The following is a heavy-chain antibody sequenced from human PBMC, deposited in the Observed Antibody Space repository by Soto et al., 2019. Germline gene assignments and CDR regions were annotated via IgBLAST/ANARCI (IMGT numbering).Heavy chain of an antibody. CDR3: AKPGLRYYYYGMDV. CDR1: GFTFSSYG. J-gene: IGHJ6*02. D-gene: IGHD5-12*01. Sequence: QVQLVESGGGVVQPGRSLRLSCAASGFTFSSYGMHWVRQAPGKGLEWVAVISYDGSNKYYADSVKGRFTISRDNSKNTLYLQMNSLRVEDTAVYYCAKPGLRYYYYGMDVWGQGTTVTVSS. CDR2: ISYDGSNK. V-gene: IGHV3-30*18.